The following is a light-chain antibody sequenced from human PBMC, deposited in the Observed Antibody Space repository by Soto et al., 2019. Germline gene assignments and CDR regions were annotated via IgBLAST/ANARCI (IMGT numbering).Light chain of an antibody. V-gene: IGKV1-39*01. Sequence: DIQMTQSPSSLSASVGDRVTITCRASQSISSYLNWYQQKPGKAPKLLIYAASSFQSGVPSRFSGSRSWTDFTLTITSLQPEDFATYYCQQSYSTPWTFGQGTKVEIK. CDR2: AAS. CDR3: QQSYSTPWT. J-gene: IGKJ1*01. CDR1: QSISSY.